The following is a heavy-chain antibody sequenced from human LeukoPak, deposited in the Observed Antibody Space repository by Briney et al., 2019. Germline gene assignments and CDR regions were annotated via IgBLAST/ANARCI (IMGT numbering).Heavy chain of an antibody. CDR1: GGSLSGYY. D-gene: IGHD4-23*01. V-gene: IGHV4-34*09. J-gene: IGHJ1*01. CDR3: ARTTTVVTPGFQH. Sequence: SETLSLTCSVYGGSLSGYYWSWIRQPPGKGLEWIGEINHSGSTNYNPSLKSRVTISVDTSKNQFSLKLSSVTAADTAVYYCARTTTVVTPGFQHWGQGTLVTVSS. CDR2: INHSGST.